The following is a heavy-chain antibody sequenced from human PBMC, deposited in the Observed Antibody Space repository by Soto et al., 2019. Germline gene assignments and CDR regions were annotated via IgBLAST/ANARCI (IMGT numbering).Heavy chain of an antibody. Sequence: QVQLVQSGAEVKKPGSSVKVSCKASGGTFSSYTISWVRQAPGQGLEWMGRIIPILGIANYEQKFKGRVTISADKSTSTAYMELSSLKSKDTDVYYCAVLVAAALSNWFDPWGQGTLVTVSS. CDR2: IIPILGIA. J-gene: IGHJ5*02. CDR3: AVLVAAALSNWFDP. D-gene: IGHD2-15*01. CDR1: GGTFSSYT. V-gene: IGHV1-69*02.